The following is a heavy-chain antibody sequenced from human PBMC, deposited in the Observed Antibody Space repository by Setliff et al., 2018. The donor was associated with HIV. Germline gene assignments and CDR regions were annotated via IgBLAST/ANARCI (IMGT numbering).Heavy chain of an antibody. CDR1: GDSTSSSSSY. D-gene: IGHD3-10*01. CDR3: ARRFGEVYDWIDP. CDR2: IYYSGST. Sequence: KASETLSLTCTVSGDSTSSSSSYWGWIRQPPGKGLEWIGSIYYSGSTYYNPSLKSRVTISLDTSKNRFSLKLNSVTAADTAVYYCARRFGEVYDWIDPWGQGTLVTVSS. V-gene: IGHV4-39*01. J-gene: IGHJ5*02.